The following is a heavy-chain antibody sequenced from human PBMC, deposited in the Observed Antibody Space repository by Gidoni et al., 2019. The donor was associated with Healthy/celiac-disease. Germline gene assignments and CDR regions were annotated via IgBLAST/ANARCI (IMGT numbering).Heavy chain of an antibody. V-gene: IGHV3-21*01. CDR3: ARAGCSSTSCPDAFDI. CDR2: ISSSSSYI. CDR1: GVTFSSYS. J-gene: IGHJ3*02. Sequence: EVHLVESGGGVVKPGGSLGLSCAASGVTFSSYSMNWVRQAPGKGLEWVSSISSSSSYIDYADSVKGRFTISRDNAKNSLYLQMNSLRAEDTAVYYCARAGCSSTSCPDAFDIWGQGTMVTVSS. D-gene: IGHD2-2*01.